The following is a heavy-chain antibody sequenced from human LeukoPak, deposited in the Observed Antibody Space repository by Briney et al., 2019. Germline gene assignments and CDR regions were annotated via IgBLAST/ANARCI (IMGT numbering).Heavy chain of an antibody. CDR1: GGSISSSSYY. Sequence: SETLSLTCTVSGGSISSSSYYWGWIRQPPGTGLEWIGSIYYSGSTYYNPSLKSRVTISVDTSKNQFSLKLSSVTAADTAVYYCARVSLRWRLGELSFAYYFDYWGQGTLVTVSS. CDR3: ARVSLRWRLGELSFAYYFDY. CDR2: IYYSGST. J-gene: IGHJ4*02. D-gene: IGHD3-16*02. V-gene: IGHV4-39*07.